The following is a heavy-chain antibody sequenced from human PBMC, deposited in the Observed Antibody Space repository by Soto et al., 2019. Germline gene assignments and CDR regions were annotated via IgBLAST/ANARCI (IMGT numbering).Heavy chain of an antibody. CDR2: FDPEDGET. CDR3: ATYPKSLDPDYNYYYLDV. V-gene: IGHV1-24*01. J-gene: IGHJ6*03. Sequence: GASVKVSCKVSGYTLTELSMHWVRQAPGKGLEWMGGFDPEDGETIYAQKFQGRVTMTEDTSTDTAYMELSSLRSEDTAVYYCATYPKSLDPDYNYYYLDVWGKGTTVTVSS. CDR1: GYTLTELS.